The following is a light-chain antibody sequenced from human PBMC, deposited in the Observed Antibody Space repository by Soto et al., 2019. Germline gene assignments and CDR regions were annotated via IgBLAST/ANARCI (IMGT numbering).Light chain of an antibody. J-gene: IGKJ1*01. Sequence: DIQMTQSPSTLSASVGDRVTITCRASQSISSWLAWYQQKPGKAPKLLIYKSSSLESGGPSRFSGSGSGTEFTLTIISLQPDDFSTYYCQQFNTYSWTFGQGTKVEIK. CDR3: QQFNTYSWT. CDR2: KSS. V-gene: IGKV1-5*03. CDR1: QSISSW.